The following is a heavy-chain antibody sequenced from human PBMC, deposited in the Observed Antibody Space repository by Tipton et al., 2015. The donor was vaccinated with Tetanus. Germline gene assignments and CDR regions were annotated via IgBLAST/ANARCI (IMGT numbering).Heavy chain of an antibody. V-gene: IGHV3-23*01. CDR3: AKDSPSAPVVPAAMSSFMDV. D-gene: IGHD2-2*01. CDR2: ISGSGGST. J-gene: IGHJ6*02. Sequence: SLRLSCAASGFTFSSYAMSWVRQAPGKGLEWVSAISGSGGSTYYADSVKGRFTISRDNSKNTLYLQMSSLRAEDTAVYYCAKDSPSAPVVPAAMSSFMDVWGQGTTVTVSS. CDR1: GFTFSSYA.